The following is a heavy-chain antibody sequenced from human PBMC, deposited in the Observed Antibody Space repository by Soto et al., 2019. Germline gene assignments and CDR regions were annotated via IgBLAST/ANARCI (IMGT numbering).Heavy chain of an antibody. V-gene: IGHV3-7*04. J-gene: IGHJ4*02. Sequence: EVQVVESGGGLAQPGGSLRLSCAASGFTFSSYWMSWIRQAPGKGLEWVANIKPDGSDKYHVDSVKGRFTISRDNAKNSLYRQMNSLRVEDTVVYYCGGATYGGQGILVTVSS. CDR3: GGATY. CDR1: GFTFSSYW. CDR2: IKPDGSDK.